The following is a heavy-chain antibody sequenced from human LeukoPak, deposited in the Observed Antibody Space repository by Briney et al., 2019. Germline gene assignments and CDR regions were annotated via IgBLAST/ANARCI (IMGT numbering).Heavy chain of an antibody. V-gene: IGHV3-30*03. CDR2: ISYDGSNK. J-gene: IGHJ4*02. CDR1: GFTFSSYG. D-gene: IGHD6-19*01. Sequence: PGRSLRLSCAASGFTFSSYGMHWVRQAPGKGLEWVAVISYDGSNKYYADSVKGRFTISRDNSKNTLYLQMNSLRAEDTAVYYCARSSGWFPISHWGQGTLVTVSS. CDR3: ARSSGWFPISH.